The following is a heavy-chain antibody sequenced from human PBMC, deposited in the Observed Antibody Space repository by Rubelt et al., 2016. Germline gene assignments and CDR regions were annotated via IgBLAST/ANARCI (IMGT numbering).Heavy chain of an antibody. J-gene: IGHJ5*02. V-gene: IGHV1-18*01. CDR3: ARCYGSGSYGNWFDP. D-gene: IGHD3-10*01. CDR1: GYTFTSYG. Sequence: QVQLVQSGAEVKKPGASVKVSCKASGYTFTSYGISWVRQAPGQGLEWMGWISAYNGNTNYAQKLQGRGTMTTDTSTSTVYMELRSLRSYDTAVYYGARCYGSGSYGNWFDPWGQGTLVTVSS. CDR2: ISAYNGNT.